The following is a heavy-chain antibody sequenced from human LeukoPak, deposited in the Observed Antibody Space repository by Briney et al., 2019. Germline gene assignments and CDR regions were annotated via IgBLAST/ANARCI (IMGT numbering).Heavy chain of an antibody. CDR3: AGGRRAGTDYFDY. CDR1: GFTFSGNI. CDR2: ITPNSGNI. Sequence: PGGSLRLSCAASGFTFSGNIMTWVRQAPGKGLEWVSSITPNSGNIYYADSLKGRFSTSRDNAKNSLYLQMNTLRAEDTALYYCAGGRRAGTDYFDYWGQGTLVTVSS. V-gene: IGHV3-21*01. D-gene: IGHD1-1*01. J-gene: IGHJ4*02.